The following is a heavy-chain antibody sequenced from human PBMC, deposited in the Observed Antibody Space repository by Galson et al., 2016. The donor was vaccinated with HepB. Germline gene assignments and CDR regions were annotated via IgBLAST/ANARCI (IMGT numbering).Heavy chain of an antibody. Sequence: SLRLSCAASGFTFSNYWMIWVRQALGKGLEWVADIKHDGSDLYYVDSVKGRFTISRDNAKNSVFLQMNSLRAEDTAVYYCARLHCSGISCYAYYFDYWGQGTLVTVSS. J-gene: IGHJ4*02. CDR1: GFTFSNYW. CDR2: IKHDGSDL. CDR3: ARLHCSGISCYAYYFDY. D-gene: IGHD2-2*01. V-gene: IGHV3-7*01.